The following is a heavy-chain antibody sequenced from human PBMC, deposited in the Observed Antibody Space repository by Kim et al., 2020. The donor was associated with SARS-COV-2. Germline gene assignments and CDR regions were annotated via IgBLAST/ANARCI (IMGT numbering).Heavy chain of an antibody. Sequence: VKGRFTISRDNSKNTLYLQMNSLRAEDTAVYYCAKGVMGVVVTPHWYFDLWGRGTLVTVSS. D-gene: IGHD3-22*01. J-gene: IGHJ2*01. CDR3: AKGVMGVVVTPHWYFDL. V-gene: IGHV3-23*01.